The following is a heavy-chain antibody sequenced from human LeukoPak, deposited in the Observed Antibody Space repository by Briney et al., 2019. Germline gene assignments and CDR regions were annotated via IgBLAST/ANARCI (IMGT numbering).Heavy chain of an antibody. CDR3: ASYFDFWSGYHPGGEVGY. V-gene: IGHV3-48*03. D-gene: IGHD3-3*01. CDR1: GFTFSTYE. J-gene: IGHJ4*02. Sequence: PGGSLRLSCAASGFTFSTYELNWVRQAPGKGLEWVSYISGDGDTIYYADSVKGRFTISRDNAKNSLYLQMNSLRAEDTGLYYCASYFDFWSGYHPGGEVGYWGQGTLVTVPS. CDR2: ISGDGDTI.